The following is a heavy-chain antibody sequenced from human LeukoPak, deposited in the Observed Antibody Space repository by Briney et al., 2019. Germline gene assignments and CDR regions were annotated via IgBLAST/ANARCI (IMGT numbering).Heavy chain of an antibody. CDR1: GGTFSSYA. Sequence: SVKVSCKASGGTFSSYAISWVRQAPGQGLEWMGGIIPIFGTANYAQKFQGRVTITADKSTSTAYMELSSLRSEDTAVYYCARDRSPDRYSYIQDYYYYMDVWGKGTTVTVSS. D-gene: IGHD5-18*01. CDR2: IIPIFGTA. V-gene: IGHV1-69*06. CDR3: ARDRSPDRYSYIQDYYYYMDV. J-gene: IGHJ6*03.